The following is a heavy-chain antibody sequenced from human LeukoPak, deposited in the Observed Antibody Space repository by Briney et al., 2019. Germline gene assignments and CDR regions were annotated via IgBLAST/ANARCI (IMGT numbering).Heavy chain of an antibody. CDR3: AKTKVQDSYYMDV. CDR1: GFTFSSYG. Sequence: GGSLRLSCAASGFTFSSYGMSWVRQAPGKGLEWVSGISWNSGSIGYADSVKGRFTISRDNAKNSLYLQMNSLRAEDTALYYCAKTKVQDSYYMDVWGKGTTVTISS. J-gene: IGHJ6*03. CDR2: ISWNSGSI. D-gene: IGHD2-8*01. V-gene: IGHV3-9*01.